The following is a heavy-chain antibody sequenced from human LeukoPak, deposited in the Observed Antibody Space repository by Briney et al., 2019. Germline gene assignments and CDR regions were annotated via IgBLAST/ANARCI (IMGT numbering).Heavy chain of an antibody. CDR2: INPNSGGT. D-gene: IGHD3-10*01. J-gene: IGHJ4*02. V-gene: IGHV1-2*06. CDR3: AREGWWVRGVIIPFDY. CDR1: GYTFTGYY. Sequence: GASVKVSCKASGYTFTGYYMHWERQAPGQGLEWMGRINPNSGGTNYAQKFQGRVTTTRDTSISTAYMELSRLRSDDTAVYYCAREGWWVRGVIIPFDYWGQGTLVTVSS.